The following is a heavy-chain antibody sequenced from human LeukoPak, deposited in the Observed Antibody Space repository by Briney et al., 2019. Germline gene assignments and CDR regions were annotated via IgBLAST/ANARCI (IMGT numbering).Heavy chain of an antibody. CDR1: GGSISTSNYY. CDR3: ARAREYCGGDCYRHFDY. D-gene: IGHD2-21*02. J-gene: IGHJ4*02. V-gene: IGHV4-39*07. Sequence: SETLSLTCTVSGGSISTSNYYWGWIRQPPGKGLEWIGNIFYSGSTYYSPSVRSRVTISLDTSRNQFSLKLSSVTAADTAVYYCARAREYCGGDCYRHFDYWGQGTLVTVSS. CDR2: IFYSGST.